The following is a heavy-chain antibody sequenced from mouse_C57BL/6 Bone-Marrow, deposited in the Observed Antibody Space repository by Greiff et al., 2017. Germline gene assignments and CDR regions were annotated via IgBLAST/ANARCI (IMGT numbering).Heavy chain of an antibody. Sequence: DVKLVESGGDLVKPGGSLKLSCAASGFTFSSYGMSWVRQTPDKRLEWVATISSGGSYTYYPDSVKGRVTISRDNAKNTLYLQMSSLKSEDTAMYYCARHPDYGGPWCAYGGQGTLVTVSA. D-gene: IGHD2-4*01. V-gene: IGHV5-6*02. J-gene: IGHJ3*01. CDR3: ARHPDYGGPWCAY. CDR1: GFTFSSYG. CDR2: ISSGGSYT.